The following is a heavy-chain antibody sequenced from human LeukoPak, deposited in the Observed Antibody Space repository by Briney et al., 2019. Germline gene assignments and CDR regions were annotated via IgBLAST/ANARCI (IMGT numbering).Heavy chain of an antibody. D-gene: IGHD3-22*01. V-gene: IGHV3-53*01. CDR2: IYSGGST. Sequence: GGSLRLSCAASGFTFSSYGMSWVRQAPGKGLEWVSVIYSGGSTYYADSVKGRFTISRDNSKNALYLQMNSLRAEDTAVYYCARRHYYDSSGTDYWGQGTLVTVSS. CDR1: GFTFSSYG. CDR3: ARRHYYDSSGTDY. J-gene: IGHJ4*02.